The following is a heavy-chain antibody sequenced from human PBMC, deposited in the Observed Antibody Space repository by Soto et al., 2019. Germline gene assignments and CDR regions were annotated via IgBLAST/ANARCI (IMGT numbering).Heavy chain of an antibody. CDR2: IHYNGNT. CDR3: ASDYGSGDHPLDY. Sequence: QVQLQESGPGLVKPSETLSLTCTVSGGAINNNYWSWFRQPPGKGLEWIAYIHYNGNTNYNPSRKSRVTISLDTSQNLFSLRLSSVTAADKAVYYCASDYGSGDHPLDYWGQGTLVTVSS. V-gene: IGHV4-59*01. J-gene: IGHJ4*02. CDR1: GGAINNNY. D-gene: IGHD3-10*01.